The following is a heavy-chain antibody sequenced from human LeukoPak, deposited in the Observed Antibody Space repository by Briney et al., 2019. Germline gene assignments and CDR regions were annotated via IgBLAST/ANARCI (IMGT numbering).Heavy chain of an antibody. V-gene: IGHV3-11*01. D-gene: IGHD2-2*01. CDR3: ARYNEGCSSTSCQRNHYYYDMDG. CDR2: ISSSGSTI. Sequence: GGSLRLSCAASGFTISDYYMSWIRQAPGKGLEWVSYISSSGSTIYYAASVKGRITIARDNAKNSLYLQMNSLRAEDTAVYYCARYNEGCSSTSCQRNHYYYDMDGWGKGTTVTVSS. J-gene: IGHJ6*03. CDR1: GFTISDYY.